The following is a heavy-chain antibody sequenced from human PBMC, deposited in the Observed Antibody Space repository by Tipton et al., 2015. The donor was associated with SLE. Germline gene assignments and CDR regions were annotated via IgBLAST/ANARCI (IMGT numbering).Heavy chain of an antibody. CDR3: ASSVDTAMATGY. CDR2: IYTSGST. D-gene: IGHD5-18*01. CDR1: GGSISSGGYY. Sequence: TLSLTCTVSGGSISSGGYYWSWIRQHPGKGLEWIGYIYTSGSTNYNPSLKSRVTISVDTSKNQFSLKLSSVTAADTAVYYCASSVDTAMATGYWGQGTLVTVSS. V-gene: IGHV4-61*09. J-gene: IGHJ4*02.